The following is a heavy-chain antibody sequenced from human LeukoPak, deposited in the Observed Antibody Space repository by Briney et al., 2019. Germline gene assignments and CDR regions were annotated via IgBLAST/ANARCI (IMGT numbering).Heavy chain of an antibody. V-gene: IGHV4-30-4*01. CDR1: GGSISSGDYN. J-gene: IGHJ4*02. D-gene: IGHD2-2*01. Sequence: SETLSLTCTVSGGSISSGDYNWSCLRQPPGLGLEGIGYIYYSGSTYYNPSLKSRVTISVNTSKNQFSLKLSSVTAADTAVYYCASIVVVSAAIDYWGQGTLVTVSS. CDR3: ASIVVVSAAIDY. CDR2: IYYSGST.